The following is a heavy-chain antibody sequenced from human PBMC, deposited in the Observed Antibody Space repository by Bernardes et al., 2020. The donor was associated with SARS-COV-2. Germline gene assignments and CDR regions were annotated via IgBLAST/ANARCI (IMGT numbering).Heavy chain of an antibody. CDR2: ISGYNGHT. Sequence: ASMKVSCKTSGYTFTDYGLSWVRQAPGQGLEWMGWISGYNGHTYYAQNLQGRLTITADTSTGTAYMELRSLRSDDSALYYCARDSLPDFYYSGMDVWGQGTAVTVSS. J-gene: IGHJ6*02. D-gene: IGHD3-3*01. V-gene: IGHV1-18*01. CDR1: GYTFTDYG. CDR3: ARDSLPDFYYSGMDV.